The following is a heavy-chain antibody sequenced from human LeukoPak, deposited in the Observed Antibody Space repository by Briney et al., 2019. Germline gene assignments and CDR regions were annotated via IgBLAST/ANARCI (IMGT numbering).Heavy chain of an antibody. CDR1: GFTFSSYA. V-gene: IGHV3-23*01. CDR2: ISGSGGST. D-gene: IGHD4-17*01. CDR3: AKGETVTTVEYYYYYGMDV. J-gene: IGHJ6*02. Sequence: GGSLRLSCAASGFTFSSYAMSWVRQAPGKGLEWVSAISGSGGSTYYADSVKGRFTISRDNSKNTLYLQMSSLRAEDTAVYYCAKGETVTTVEYYYYYGMDVWGQGTTVTVSS.